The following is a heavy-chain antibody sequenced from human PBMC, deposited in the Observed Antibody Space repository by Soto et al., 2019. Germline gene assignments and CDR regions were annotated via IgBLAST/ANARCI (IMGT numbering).Heavy chain of an antibody. CDR3: AKHDISCYRGMDV. D-gene: IGHD6-13*01. CDR2: IYYSGTT. J-gene: IGHJ6*02. CDR1: GGSISSGDCY. Sequence: QVQLQESGPGLVKPSQTLSLTCTVSGGSISSGDCYWSWIRQHPGKGLEWIGYIYYSGTTYYNPSLKSRVTITIDTSKNHFSLKVSSVTAADTAVYYCAKHDISCYRGMDVWGQGTTVTVSS. V-gene: IGHV4-31*03.